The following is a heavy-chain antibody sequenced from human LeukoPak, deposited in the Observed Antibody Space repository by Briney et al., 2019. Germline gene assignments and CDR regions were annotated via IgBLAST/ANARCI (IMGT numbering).Heavy chain of an antibody. J-gene: IGHJ4*02. V-gene: IGHV3-7*03. Sequence: PGGSLRLSCAASGFPFNAYWLTCVCQAPGQGLEWVANIRQDRDTKYYVDTMKGRFTISRDNAMNSLYLQMNSLRAEDTAIYYCAISLPYGTTWYGRSDSWGQGTLVTVSS. CDR1: GFPFNAYW. D-gene: IGHD6-13*01. CDR2: IRQDRDTK. CDR3: AISLPYGTTWYGRSDS.